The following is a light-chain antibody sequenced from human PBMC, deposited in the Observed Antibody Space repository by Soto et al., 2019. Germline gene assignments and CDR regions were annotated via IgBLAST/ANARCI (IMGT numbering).Light chain of an antibody. Sequence: QSALTQPASVSGSPGQSIAISCTGTSSEVGVYSYVSWYQQQPGKDPKRVISDVSNRPSGVSDRFSGSKSGNTASLTIAGLQTEDEADYYCGSYTTSSTDVFGTGTKLTVL. CDR2: DVS. CDR1: SSEVGVYSY. J-gene: IGLJ1*01. CDR3: GSYTTSSTDV. V-gene: IGLV2-14*01.